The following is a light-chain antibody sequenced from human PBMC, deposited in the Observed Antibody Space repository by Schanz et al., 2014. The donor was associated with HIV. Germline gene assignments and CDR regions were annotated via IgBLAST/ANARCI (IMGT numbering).Light chain of an antibody. J-gene: IGKJ4*01. Sequence: EIVLTQSPGTLSLSPGERATLSCRASQSVSSSYLAWYQQKPGQAPRLLIYGASSRATGIPDRFSGSGSGTDFTLTISSLEPEDFAVYYCQQYGSSPRLTFGGGTTVEIK. V-gene: IGKV3-20*01. CDR1: QSVSSSY. CDR2: GAS. CDR3: QQYGSSPRLT.